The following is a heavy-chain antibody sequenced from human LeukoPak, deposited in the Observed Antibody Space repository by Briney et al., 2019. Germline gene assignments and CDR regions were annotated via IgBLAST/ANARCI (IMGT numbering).Heavy chain of an antibody. CDR3: AKWKWLLTFLL. V-gene: IGHV3-23*01. Sequence: GGSLRLSCAASGFTFSSYWMSWVRQAPGKGLEWVSAISGSGGSTYYADSVKGRFTISRDNSKNTLYLQMNSLRAEDTAVYYCAKWKWLLTFLLWGQGTLVTVSS. CDR1: GFTFSSYW. D-gene: IGHD5-12*01. CDR2: ISGSGGST. J-gene: IGHJ4*02.